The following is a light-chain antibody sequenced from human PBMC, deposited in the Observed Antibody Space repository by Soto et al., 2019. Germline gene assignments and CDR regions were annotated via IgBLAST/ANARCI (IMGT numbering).Light chain of an antibody. J-gene: IGKJ2*01. CDR2: DAS. V-gene: IGKV3-11*01. CDR1: ESVNNY. CDR3: QQRSNWPQHT. Sequence: EVVLTQSPATLSLSPGERATLSCRASESVNNYLAWYQQKPGQAPRLLIYDASNRATGIPARFSGSGSGTDFTITISSLEPEDFAVYFCQQRSNWPQHTFVQGTNLQLK.